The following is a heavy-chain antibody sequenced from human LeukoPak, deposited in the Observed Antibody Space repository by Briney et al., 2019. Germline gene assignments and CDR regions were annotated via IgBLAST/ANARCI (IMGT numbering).Heavy chain of an antibody. V-gene: IGHV4-34*01. CDR3: PPGTLELLWFGEFLNYYFDY. CDR1: GGSFSGYS. Sequence: SETLSLTCAASGGSFSGYSWSWIRQPPGKGLEWIGEINHSGSTNYNPSLKSRVTISVDTSKNHFSLKLRSRTAAHTAVYYYPPGTLELLWFGEFLNYYFDYWGHGTLVTVSS. CDR2: INHSGST. J-gene: IGHJ4*01. D-gene: IGHD3-10*01.